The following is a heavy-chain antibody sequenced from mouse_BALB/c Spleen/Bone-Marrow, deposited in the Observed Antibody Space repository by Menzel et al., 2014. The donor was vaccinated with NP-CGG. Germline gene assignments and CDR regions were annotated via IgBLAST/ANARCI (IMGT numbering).Heavy chain of an antibody. Sequence: VQLVESGAELMKPGASVKISCKATGYTFSSYWIEWVKQRPGHGLEWIGGILPGSGSTNYNEKFEGKATFTADTSSNTAYMQLSSLTSEDSAVYYCARSTGTWDYWGQGTTLTVSS. CDR2: ILPGSGST. CDR1: GYTFSSYW. V-gene: IGHV1-9*01. J-gene: IGHJ2*01. D-gene: IGHD4-1*02. CDR3: ARSTGTWDY.